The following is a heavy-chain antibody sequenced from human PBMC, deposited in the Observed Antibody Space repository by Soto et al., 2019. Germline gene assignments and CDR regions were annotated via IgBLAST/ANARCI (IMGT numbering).Heavy chain of an antibody. CDR2: ISGSGGST. CDR1: ECKCISYA. D-gene: IGHD6-13*01. V-gene: IGHV3-23*01. J-gene: IGHJ6*04. Sequence: GVSHRVSWRAAECKCISYARSWVRKKTGKGLEWVSAISGSGGSTYYADSVKGRFTISRDNSKNTLYLQMNSLRAEDTAVYYCAKGSRSSPVWGKGTTVTVSS. CDR3: AKGSRSSPV.